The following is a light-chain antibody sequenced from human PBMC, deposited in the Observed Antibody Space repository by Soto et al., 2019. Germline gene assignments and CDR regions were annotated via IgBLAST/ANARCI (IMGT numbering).Light chain of an antibody. CDR2: AAS. Sequence: IQLTQSPSSLSASVGDRVTVTCRASQSINIYLNWYKQKPGKAPTLLIYAASSLQSGVPSRFSGGGARTEFTRNIRILQPEGFATYFCRESYRSPHPFGQGTKLEI. CDR1: QSINIY. J-gene: IGKJ2*01. V-gene: IGKV1-39*01. CDR3: RESYRSPHP.